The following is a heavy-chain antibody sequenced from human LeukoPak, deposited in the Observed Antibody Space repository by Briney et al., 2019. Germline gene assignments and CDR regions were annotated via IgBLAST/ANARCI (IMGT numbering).Heavy chain of an antibody. Sequence: GGSLRLSCAASGFTFSSYSMNWVRQAPGKGLEWVSSISGSSSYIYYADSVKGRFTISRDNAKNSLYLQMNSLRAEDTAVYYCAKGPYYGSGSYVDYWGQGTLVTVSS. V-gene: IGHV3-21*04. J-gene: IGHJ4*02. CDR3: AKGPYYGSGSYVDY. CDR2: ISGSSSYI. CDR1: GFTFSSYS. D-gene: IGHD3-10*01.